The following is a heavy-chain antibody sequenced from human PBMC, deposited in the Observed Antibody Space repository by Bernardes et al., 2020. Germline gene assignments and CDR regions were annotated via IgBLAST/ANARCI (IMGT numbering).Heavy chain of an antibody. CDR1: GGSFSGYY. V-gene: IGHV4-34*01. CDR2: INHSGST. D-gene: IGHD4-17*01. Sequence: TLSLTCAVYGGSFSGYYWSWIRQPPGKGLEWIGEINHSGSTNYNPSLKSRVTISVDTSKNQFSLKLSSVTAADTAVYYCARGWPVTTFYYYYYGMDVWGQGTTVTVSS. CDR3: ARGWPVTTFYYYYYGMDV. J-gene: IGHJ6*02.